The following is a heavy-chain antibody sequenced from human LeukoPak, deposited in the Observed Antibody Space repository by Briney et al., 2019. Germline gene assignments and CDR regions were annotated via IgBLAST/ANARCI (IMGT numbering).Heavy chain of an antibody. CDR1: GFIFSSYG. V-gene: IGHV3-30*02. J-gene: IGHJ4*02. CDR2: IRYDGSKK. Sequence: GGSLRLSCAASGFIFSSYGMHWVRQAPGKGLEWVAFIRYDGSKKYYAGSVKGRFTISRDNSKNTLYLQMNSLRAEDTAVYYCAKDRRPNSYNSSWLDYWGQGTLITVSS. D-gene: IGHD6-13*01. CDR3: AKDRRPNSYNSSWLDY.